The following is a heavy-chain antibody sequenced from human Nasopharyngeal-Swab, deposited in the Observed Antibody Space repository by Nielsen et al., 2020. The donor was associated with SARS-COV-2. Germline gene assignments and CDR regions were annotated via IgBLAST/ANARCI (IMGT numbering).Heavy chain of an antibody. CDR3: ARANYDSSGYYRYYFDY. D-gene: IGHD3-22*01. CDR1: GGPISSYY. J-gene: IGHJ4*02. CDR2: IYYSGST. V-gene: IGHV4-59*01. Sequence: SETLSLTCTVSGGPISSYYWSWIRQPPGKGLDWIGYIYYSGSTNYNPSLKSRVTISVDTSKNQFSLKLSSVTAADTAVYYCARANYDSSGYYRYYFDYWGQGTLVTVSS.